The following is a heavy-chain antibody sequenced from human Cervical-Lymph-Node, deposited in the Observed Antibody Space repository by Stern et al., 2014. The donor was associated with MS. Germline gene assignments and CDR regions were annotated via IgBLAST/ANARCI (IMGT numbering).Heavy chain of an antibody. J-gene: IGHJ4*02. V-gene: IGHV1-2*02. Sequence: QLVQSGTEVKKPGASVKVSCKTSGYNFIEYYIHWVRQAPGQGLEWMGWVNPNNGDTNYAQKFRGRVAMTSDTSINTTYMELNGLTSGDTGIYYCARVRDYWGQGALVIVSS. CDR2: VNPNNGDT. CDR3: ARVRDY. CDR1: GYNFIEYY.